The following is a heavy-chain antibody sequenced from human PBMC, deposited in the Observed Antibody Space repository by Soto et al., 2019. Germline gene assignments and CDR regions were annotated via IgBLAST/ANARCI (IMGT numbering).Heavy chain of an antibody. CDR1: GFTFSSSA. Sequence: SVKVSCKTSGFTFSSSAVHWVRQARGHRLQWIGWIDVGSANANYAQMLQERVTISRDMSTSTAYMELSSLRAEDTAVYYCARGKYYYDSSGYSSSPTLDYWGQGTLVTVSS. D-gene: IGHD3-22*01. CDR2: IDVGSANA. J-gene: IGHJ4*02. V-gene: IGHV1-58*01. CDR3: ARGKYYYDSSGYSSSPTLDY.